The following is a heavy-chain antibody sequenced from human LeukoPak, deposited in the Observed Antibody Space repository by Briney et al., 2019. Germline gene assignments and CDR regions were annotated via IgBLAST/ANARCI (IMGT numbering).Heavy chain of an antibody. J-gene: IGHJ4*02. CDR2: IIPILGIA. CDR1: GGTFSSYA. Sequence: ASVKVSCKASGGTFSSYAISWVRQAPGQGLEWMGRIIPILGIANHAQKFQGRVTITADKSTSTAYMELSSLRSEDTAVYYCAPSSTGSFDYWGQGTLVTVSS. D-gene: IGHD1-14*01. V-gene: IGHV1-69*04. CDR3: APSSTGSFDY.